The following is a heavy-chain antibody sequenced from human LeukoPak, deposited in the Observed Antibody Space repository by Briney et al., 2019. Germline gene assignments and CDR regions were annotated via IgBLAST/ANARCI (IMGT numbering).Heavy chain of an antibody. CDR1: ASTFSTYS. J-gene: IGHJ3*02. CDR2: INTLSNPI. D-gene: IGHD3-22*01. V-gene: IGHV3-48*02. CDR3: ARARGNGYYGSDAFDI. Sequence: GGSLRLSCAASASTFSTYSMNWVRQAPGKGLEWISYINTLSNPIYYADSVRGRFTVSRDNAKNSLYLQMNSLGDDDTAVYYCARARGNGYYGSDAFDIWGQGTTVTVSS.